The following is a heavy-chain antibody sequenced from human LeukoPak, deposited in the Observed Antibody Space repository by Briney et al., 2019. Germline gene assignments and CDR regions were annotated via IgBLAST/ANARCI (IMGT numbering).Heavy chain of an antibody. CDR3: ARSTPALHDDY. J-gene: IGHJ4*02. V-gene: IGHV1-18*01. CDR1: GHTFTSYG. D-gene: IGHD4-11*01. Sequence: ASVKVSCKASGHTFTSYGISWVRQAPGQGLEWMGWISAYNGNTNYAQKLQGRVTMTTDTSTSTAYMELRSLRSDDTAVYCCARSTPALHDDYWGQGTLVTVSS. CDR2: ISAYNGNT.